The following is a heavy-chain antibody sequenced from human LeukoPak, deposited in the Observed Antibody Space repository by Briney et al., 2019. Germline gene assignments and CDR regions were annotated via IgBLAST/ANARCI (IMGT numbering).Heavy chain of an antibody. CDR2: INPNSGGT. CDR1: GYTFTGYY. D-gene: IGHD6-13*01. V-gene: IGHV1-2*04. J-gene: IGHJ4*02. Sequence: ASVKVPCKASGYTFTGYYMHWVRQAPGQGLEWMGWINPNSGGTNYAQKFQGWVTMTRDTSISTAYMELSRLRSDDTAVYYCARGPSRGYSSSWYWNYWGQGTLVTVSS. CDR3: ARGPSRGYSSSWYWNY.